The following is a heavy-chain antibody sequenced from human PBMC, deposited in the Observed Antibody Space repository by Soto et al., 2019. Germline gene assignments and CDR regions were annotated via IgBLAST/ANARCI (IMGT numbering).Heavy chain of an antibody. D-gene: IGHD3-10*01. CDR2: IYPGDSDT. CDR1: GYNFASYW. V-gene: IGHV5-51*01. Sequence: GESLKISCKGSGYNFASYWIGWVRQMPGKGLEWMGIIYPGDSDTRYSPPFQGQVTISADKSISTAYLQWSSLKASDTAMYYCAGGGVRGVITRTRDYYGMDVWGQGTTVTVSS. J-gene: IGHJ6*02. CDR3: AGGGVRGVITRTRDYYGMDV.